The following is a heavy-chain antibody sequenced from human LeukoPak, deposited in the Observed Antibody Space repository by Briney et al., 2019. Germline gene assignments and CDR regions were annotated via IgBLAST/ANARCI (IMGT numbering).Heavy chain of an antibody. D-gene: IGHD5-24*01. Sequence: SVKVSCKASGGTFSSSAISWVRQAPGQGLEWMGGIVPVFGSANYAQRFQGRVTITADESTSTTFMELSSLKYEDTAVYYCARAQMVTYNYFDPWGQGTLVTVSS. CDR2: IVPVFGSA. CDR3: ARAQMVTYNYFDP. V-gene: IGHV1-69*13. J-gene: IGHJ5*02. CDR1: GGTFSSSA.